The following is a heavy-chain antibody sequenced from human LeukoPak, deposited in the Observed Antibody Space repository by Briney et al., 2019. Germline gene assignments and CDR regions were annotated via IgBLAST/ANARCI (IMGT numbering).Heavy chain of an antibody. Sequence: SETLSLTCAVYGGSFSGYYWSWIRQPPGKGLEWIGEINHSGSTNYNPSLKSRVTISVDTSKNQFSLKLSSVTAADTAVYYCARMLWYDSSGYRKKFDAFDIWGQGTMVTVSS. D-gene: IGHD3-22*01. J-gene: IGHJ3*02. CDR3: ARMLWYDSSGYRKKFDAFDI. CDR2: INHSGST. CDR1: GGSFSGYY. V-gene: IGHV4-34*01.